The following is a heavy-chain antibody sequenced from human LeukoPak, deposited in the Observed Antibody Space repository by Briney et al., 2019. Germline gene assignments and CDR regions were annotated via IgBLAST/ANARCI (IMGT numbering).Heavy chain of an antibody. CDR3: ANSASYISPQIDY. J-gene: IGHJ4*02. D-gene: IGHD1-26*01. Sequence: PSETLSLTCTVSGGSISSSGSYSGWIRQPPGERLEWIGSIYHSGSTYYNPSLQSRVTISVDTSKNQFSLKLPSVTAADTAVYYCANSASYISPQIDYWGQGTLVTVSS. V-gene: IGHV4-39*01. CDR1: GGSISSSGSY. CDR2: IYHSGST.